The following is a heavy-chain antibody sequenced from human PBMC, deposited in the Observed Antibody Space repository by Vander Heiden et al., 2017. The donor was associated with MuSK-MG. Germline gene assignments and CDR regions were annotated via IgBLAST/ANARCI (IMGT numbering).Heavy chain of an antibody. CDR1: GFTFSSYA. CDR2: ISSNGGST. Sequence: EVQLVESGGGLVQPGGYLRLSCSASGFTFSSYAMHWVRQAPGKGLEYVSAISSNGGSTYYADSVKGRFTISRDNSKNTLYLQMSSLRAEDTAVYYCVGRGYCSGGSCYLDYWGQGTLVTVSS. CDR3: VGRGYCSGGSCYLDY. J-gene: IGHJ4*02. V-gene: IGHV3-64D*06. D-gene: IGHD2-15*01.